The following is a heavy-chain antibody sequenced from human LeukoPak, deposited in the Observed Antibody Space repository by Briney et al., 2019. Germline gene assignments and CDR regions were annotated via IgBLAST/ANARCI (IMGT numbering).Heavy chain of an antibody. V-gene: IGHV3-30*04. CDR2: ISYDGSNK. D-gene: IGHD2-15*01. J-gene: IGHJ4*02. CDR1: GFTFSSYA. CDR3: ARTQDLNFDY. Sequence: GGSLRLSCAASGFTFSSYAMHWVRQAPGKGLEWVAVISYDGSNKYYADSVKGRFTISRDNSKNTLYLQMNSLRAEDTAVYYCARTQDLNFDYWGQGTLVTVSS.